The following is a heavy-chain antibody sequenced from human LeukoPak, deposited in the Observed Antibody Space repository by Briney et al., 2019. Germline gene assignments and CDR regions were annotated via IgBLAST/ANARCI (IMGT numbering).Heavy chain of an antibody. CDR1: GGTFSSYA. V-gene: IGHV1-69*13. Sequence: RASVKVSCKASGGTFSSYAISWVRQAPGQGLEWMGGIIPIFDTANYAQKFQGRVTITADESTSTAYMELSSLRSEDTAVYYCARAGRYSGYDYLYYFDYWGQGTLVTVSS. J-gene: IGHJ4*02. D-gene: IGHD5-12*01. CDR3: ARAGRYSGYDYLYYFDY. CDR2: IIPIFDTA.